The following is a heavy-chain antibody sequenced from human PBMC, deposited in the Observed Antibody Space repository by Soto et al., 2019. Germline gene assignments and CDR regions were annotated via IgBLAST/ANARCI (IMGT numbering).Heavy chain of an antibody. Sequence: EVQLLESGGGLVQPGGSLRLSCAASGFTFSSYAMSWVRQAPGKGLEWISAVSRSGDSTYYADSVKGRFTISRDNSKNTLYLQMNSLRAEDTVIYYCAKDRVRSGYDFGAFDIWGQGTMVTVSS. CDR3: AKDRVRSGYDFGAFDI. CDR1: GFTFSSYA. J-gene: IGHJ3*02. D-gene: IGHD5-12*01. V-gene: IGHV3-23*01. CDR2: VSRSGDST.